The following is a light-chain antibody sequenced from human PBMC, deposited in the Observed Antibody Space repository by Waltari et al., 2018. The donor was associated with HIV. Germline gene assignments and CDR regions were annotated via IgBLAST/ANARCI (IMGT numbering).Light chain of an antibody. CDR1: SSDIGAYDS. Sequence: QSALTQPPSASGSLGQSVTISCIGSSSDIGAYDSVSWFQQLPPNAPTLLLYEVTKRPSGVPDRFSGSRSGNTAFLTVSGLQPNDTAAYFCSSYGDNNWVLFGGGINLTVL. CDR2: EVT. V-gene: IGLV2-8*01. J-gene: IGLJ2*01. CDR3: SSYGDNNWVL.